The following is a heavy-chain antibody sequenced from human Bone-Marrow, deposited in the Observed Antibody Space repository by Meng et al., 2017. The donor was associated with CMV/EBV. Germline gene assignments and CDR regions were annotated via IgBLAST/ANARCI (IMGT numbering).Heavy chain of an antibody. J-gene: IGHJ4*02. Sequence: GGSLRLSRAASGFTFSDYYMSWIRQAPGKGLEWVSYISSSGSTIYYADSVKGRFTISRDNAKNSLYLQMNSLRAEDTAVYYCARDLMKPGIAVAGVSGFDYWGQGTLVTVSS. V-gene: IGHV3-11*04. CDR3: ARDLMKPGIAVAGVSGFDY. CDR1: GFTFSDYY. D-gene: IGHD6-19*01. CDR2: ISSSGSTI.